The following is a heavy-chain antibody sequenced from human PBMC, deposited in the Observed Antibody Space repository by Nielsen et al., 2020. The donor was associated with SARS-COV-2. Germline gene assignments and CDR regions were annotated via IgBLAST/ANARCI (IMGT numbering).Heavy chain of an antibody. Sequence: SETLSLTCSVSGSSVTSYSWSWIRQSPGKGLEWIGYIYNTGNTNYNPSLKSRISISVDTSKNQLSLRLRSVTAADTAVYFCARGSFGNTYFAYWGQGTPVTVSS. CDR1: GSSVTSYS. D-gene: IGHD3-10*01. CDR2: IYNTGNT. CDR3: ARGSFGNTYFAY. J-gene: IGHJ4*02. V-gene: IGHV4-59*02.